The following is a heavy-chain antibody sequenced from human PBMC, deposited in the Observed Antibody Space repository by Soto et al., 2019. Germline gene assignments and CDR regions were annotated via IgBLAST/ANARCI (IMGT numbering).Heavy chain of an antibody. CDR2: IYYSGST. J-gene: IGHJ6*02. D-gene: IGHD3-3*02. Sequence: PSETLSLTCTVSGGSISSGGYYWSWIRQHPGKGLEWIGYIYYSGSTYYNPSLKSRVTISVDTSKNQFSLKLSSVTAADTAVYYCARGTFSAGGIRRYYGMDVWGQGTTVTVSS. CDR1: GGSISSGGYY. V-gene: IGHV4-31*03. CDR3: ARGTFSAGGIRRYYGMDV.